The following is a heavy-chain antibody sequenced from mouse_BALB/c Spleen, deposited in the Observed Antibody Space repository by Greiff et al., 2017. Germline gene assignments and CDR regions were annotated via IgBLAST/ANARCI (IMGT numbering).Heavy chain of an antibody. CDR2: IYPGNSDT. CDR1: GYTFTSYW. Sequence: EVKLVESGTVLARPGASVKMSCKASGYTFTSYWMHWVKQRPGQGLEWIGAIYPGNSDTSYNQKFKGKAKLTAVTSTSTAYMELSSLTNEDSAVYYCTRSHMRYDGMDYWGQGTSVTVSS. CDR3: TRSHMRYDGMDY. D-gene: IGHD2-14*01. J-gene: IGHJ4*01. V-gene: IGHV1-5*01.